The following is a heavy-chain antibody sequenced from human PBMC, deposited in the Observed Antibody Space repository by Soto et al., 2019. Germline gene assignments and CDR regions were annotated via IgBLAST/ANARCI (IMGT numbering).Heavy chain of an antibody. Sequence: PGGSLRLSCAASGFTISSHGMSWVRQAPGKGLEWVSGISGSGGSTYYADSVKGRFTISRDNSENTLYLQMNSLRAEDTAVYYCAKRFCSSTSCSTLPSLFGYWGQGTLVTVSS. D-gene: IGHD2-2*02. CDR1: GFTISSHG. J-gene: IGHJ4*02. CDR3: AKRFCSSTSCSTLPSLFGY. CDR2: ISGSGGST. V-gene: IGHV3-23*01.